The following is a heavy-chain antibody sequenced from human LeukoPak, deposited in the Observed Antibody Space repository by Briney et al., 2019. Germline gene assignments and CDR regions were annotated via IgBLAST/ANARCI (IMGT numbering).Heavy chain of an antibody. CDR2: IKQDGSEK. Sequence: PGGSLRLSCAAPGFTFSSYWMSWVRQAPGKGLEWVAKIKQDGSEKYYVDSVKGRFTIARDNAKNSLYLQMNSLRAEDTAVYYCVRGGYCSPTSCAPFDPWGQGTLVTVSS. V-gene: IGHV3-7*01. CDR1: GFTFSSYW. CDR3: VRGGYCSPTSCAPFDP. J-gene: IGHJ5*02. D-gene: IGHD2-2*03.